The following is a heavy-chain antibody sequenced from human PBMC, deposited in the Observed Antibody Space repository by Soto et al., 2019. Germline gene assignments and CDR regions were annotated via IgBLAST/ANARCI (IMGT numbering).Heavy chain of an antibody. CDR1: GFSFKTYG. CDR3: VKGGAYCYNDCTRSY. J-gene: IGHJ4*02. D-gene: IGHD2-21*01. V-gene: IGHV3-23*01. Sequence: EVQLLESGGGLVQPGGSLRLSCADSGFSFKTYGMTWVRQAPGKGLEGVAHIGLSNSDTYYADSVKGRFTISRDNSKNMVYLQMISLRDADTAVYYRVKGGAYCYNDCTRSYWGRGTLVTVSS. CDR2: IGLSNSDT.